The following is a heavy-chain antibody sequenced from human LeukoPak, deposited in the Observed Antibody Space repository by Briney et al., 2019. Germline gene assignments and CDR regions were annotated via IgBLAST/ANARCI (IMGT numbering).Heavy chain of an antibody. CDR1: GFTFSRYS. Sequence: GGSLRLSCAASGFTFSRYSMNWFRQAPGKGLEWVSSIGSGGHNIYYADSMKGRFTISRDNARNSLFLQMNGLRAEDTAVYYCARATLYSSSQFDSWGQGTLVTVSS. CDR2: IGSGGHNI. CDR3: ARATLYSSSQFDS. V-gene: IGHV3-21*01. J-gene: IGHJ4*02. D-gene: IGHD6-13*01.